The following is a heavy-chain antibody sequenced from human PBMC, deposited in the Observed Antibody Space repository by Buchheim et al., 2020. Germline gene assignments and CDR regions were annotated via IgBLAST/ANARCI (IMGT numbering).Heavy chain of an antibody. CDR2: IYYSGSA. CDR1: GESLGTGGYS. V-gene: IGHV4-30-4*07. J-gene: IGHJ6*02. Sequence: QVKLQESGTGLVKPSQTLTLTSAVFGESLGTGGYSWSWVRQSPGKGLEWLGYIYYSGSAYYSPSLSSRISISLDEATNQFSVEMRSLSAADTAVYYCARLAVLSGGYTGGMDVWGQGT. D-gene: IGHD5-12*01. CDR3: ARLAVLSGGYTGGMDV.